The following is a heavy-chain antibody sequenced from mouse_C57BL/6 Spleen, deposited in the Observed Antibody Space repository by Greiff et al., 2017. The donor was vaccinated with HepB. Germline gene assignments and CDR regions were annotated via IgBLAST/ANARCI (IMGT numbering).Heavy chain of an antibody. Sequence: QVQLQQPGAELVKPGASVKLSCKASGYTFTSYWMQWVKQRPGQGLEWIGEIYPSDSYTNYNQKFKGKATLTVDTSSSTAYMQLSSLTSEDSAVYYCARSESFDYWGQGTTLTVSS. V-gene: IGHV1-50*01. CDR3: ARSESFDY. CDR1: GYTFTSYW. CDR2: IYPSDSYT. J-gene: IGHJ2*01.